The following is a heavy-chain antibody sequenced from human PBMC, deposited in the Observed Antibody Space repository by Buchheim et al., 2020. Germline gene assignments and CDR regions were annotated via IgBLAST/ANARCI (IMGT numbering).Heavy chain of an antibody. J-gene: IGHJ4*02. D-gene: IGHD4-17*01. CDR1: GFTFSSYG. CDR2: ISYDGSNK. V-gene: IGHV3-30*03. CDR3: ARVTVWFDY. Sequence: QVQLVESGGGVVQPGRSLRLSCAASGFTFSSYGMHWVRQAPGKGLEWVAVISYDGSNKYYADSVKGRFTISRDNAKNSLYLQMNSLRAEDTAVYYCARVTVWFDYWGQGTL.